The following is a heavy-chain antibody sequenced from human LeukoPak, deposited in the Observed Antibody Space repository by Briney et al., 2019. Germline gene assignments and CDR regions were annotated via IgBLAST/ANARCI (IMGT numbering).Heavy chain of an antibody. J-gene: IGHJ4*02. CDR2: IYSSGST. V-gene: IGHV4-59*11. CDR3: ARERWETAGFFDY. CDR1: GGSISSHY. Sequence: SETLSLTCTVSGGSISSHYCSWIRQPPGKGLEWIGYIYSSGSTNYNPSLKSRVTISVDTSKNQFSLKPSSVTAADTAVYYCARERWETAGFFDYWGQGTLVIVSS. D-gene: IGHD1-26*01.